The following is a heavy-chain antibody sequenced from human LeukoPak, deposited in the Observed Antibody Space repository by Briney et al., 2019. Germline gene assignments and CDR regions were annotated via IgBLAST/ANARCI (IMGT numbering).Heavy chain of an antibody. CDR3: ARAVSRLQQLVLDY. J-gene: IGHJ4*02. D-gene: IGHD6-13*01. CDR2: MNPNSGNT. V-gene: IGHV1-8*01. CDR1: GYTFTTYD. Sequence: ASVKVSCKASGYTFTTYDINWVRQATGQGLEWMAWMNPNSGNTGYAQKFQGRVTMTRNTSISTAYMELSSLRSEDTAVYYCARAVSRLQQLVLDYWGQGTLVTVSS.